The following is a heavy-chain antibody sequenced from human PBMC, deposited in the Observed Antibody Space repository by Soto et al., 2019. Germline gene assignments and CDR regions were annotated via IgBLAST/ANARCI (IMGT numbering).Heavy chain of an antibody. V-gene: IGHV1-69*12. D-gene: IGHD5-12*01. CDR2: IVPIVDIS. Sequence: QVQLVQSGAEVRQPASSVKVSCKTSGGTFRSYAISWVRQAPGQGLEGMGGIVPIVDISTYAQKFQGRVTITADESTSTAYMELSSLRSDDTAVYYCVRVVAIPGYPDYWGQGTLVTVSS. CDR1: GGTFRSYA. CDR3: VRVVAIPGYPDY. J-gene: IGHJ4*02.